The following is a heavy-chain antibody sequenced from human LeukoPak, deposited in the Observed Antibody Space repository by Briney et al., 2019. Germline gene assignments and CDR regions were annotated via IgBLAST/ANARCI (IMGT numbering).Heavy chain of an antibody. CDR2: MYYRGST. D-gene: IGHD2-15*01. V-gene: IGHV4-59*01. Sequence: TSETLSLTSTVSGGSISSYYWSWIRQPPGKGLEWIGYMYYRGSTNHNPSLKSRVTISVDTSKNQFSLKLSSVTAADTAVYYCAREKSPDYCSGGSCYFDYWGQGTLVTVSS. CDR3: AREKSPDYCSGGSCYFDY. J-gene: IGHJ4*02. CDR1: GGSISSYY.